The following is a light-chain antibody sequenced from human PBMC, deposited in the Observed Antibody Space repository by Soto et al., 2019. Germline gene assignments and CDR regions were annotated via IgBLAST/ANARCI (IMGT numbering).Light chain of an antibody. Sequence: QSGLTQPASVSGSPGQSITISCNGSSRDIGTYKYVSWYQQRPDKAPRLMIYEVVNRPSGVSNRFSGSKSGSTASLTISGLQAEDEADYYCSSYTSSSLYVFGTGTKLTVL. CDR3: SSYTSSSLYV. CDR2: EVV. J-gene: IGLJ1*01. V-gene: IGLV2-14*01. CDR1: SRDIGTYKY.